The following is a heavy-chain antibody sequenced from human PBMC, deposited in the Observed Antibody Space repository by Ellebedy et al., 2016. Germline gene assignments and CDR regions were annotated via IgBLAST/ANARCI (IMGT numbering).Heavy chain of an antibody. CDR1: GGSFSTTIYY. CDR3: ARDSGGSEDV. Sequence: SETLSLTXTVSGGSFSTTIYYWAWLRQPPGKGLEWVGSVYSGGGTYSNPSLRGRGTISGDTSKNHFSLRLTSVTAADTAVYYCARDSGGSEDVWGQGTTVTVSS. D-gene: IGHD3-10*01. CDR2: VYSGGGT. V-gene: IGHV4-39*02. J-gene: IGHJ6*02.